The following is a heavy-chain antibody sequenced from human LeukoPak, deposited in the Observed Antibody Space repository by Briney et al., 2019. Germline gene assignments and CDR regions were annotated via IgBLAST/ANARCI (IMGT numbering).Heavy chain of an antibody. Sequence: SETLSLTCAVYGGSFSGYYWSWLRQPPGKGLEWIGEINHSGSTNYNPSLKSRVTISVDTSKNQFSLKLSSVTAADTAVYYCARVRVINFYYYGMDVWCKGTTVTVSS. CDR1: GGSFSGYY. V-gene: IGHV4-34*01. J-gene: IGHJ6*04. CDR3: ARVRVINFYYYGMDV. D-gene: IGHD3-16*02. CDR2: INHSGST.